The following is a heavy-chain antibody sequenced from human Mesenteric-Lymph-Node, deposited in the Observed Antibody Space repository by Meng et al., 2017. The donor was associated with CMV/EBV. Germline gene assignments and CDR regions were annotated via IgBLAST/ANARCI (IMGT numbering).Heavy chain of an antibody. CDR3: ARFYGDYFDN. CDR1: GFSVSQNY. D-gene: IGHD4-17*01. J-gene: IGHJ4*02. CDR2: IYSRGNT. V-gene: IGHV3-66*02. Sequence: GESLKISCAAPGFSVSQNYMGWVRQAPGKGLEWVSIIYSRGNTYYIDSVKGRFAISRDNSKNTLYLQMSGLRPEDTAVYYCARFYGDYFDNWGQGTVVTVSS.